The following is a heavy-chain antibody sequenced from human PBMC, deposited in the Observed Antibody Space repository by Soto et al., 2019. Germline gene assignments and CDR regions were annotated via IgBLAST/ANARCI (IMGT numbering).Heavy chain of an antibody. CDR2: IYYSGST. CDR3: ARRGQWLVQDGMDV. V-gene: IGHV4-59*01. J-gene: IGHJ6*02. D-gene: IGHD6-19*01. Sequence: QVQLQESGPGLAKPSETLSLTCTVSGGSISSYYWSWIRQPPGKGLEWIGYIYYSGSTNYNPSLKSRVTISVDTSKNQFSLKLSSVTAADTAVYYCARRGQWLVQDGMDVWGQGTTVTVSS. CDR1: GGSISSYY.